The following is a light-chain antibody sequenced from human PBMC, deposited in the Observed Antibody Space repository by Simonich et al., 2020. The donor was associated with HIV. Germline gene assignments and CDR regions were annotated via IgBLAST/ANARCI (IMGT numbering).Light chain of an antibody. CDR3: CSYTGSYTLM. V-gene: IGLV2-11*01. CDR2: DVN. J-gene: IGLJ3*02. CDR1: SRDVGSYTY. Sequence: QSALTQPRSVSGSPGQAVTISCTGTSRDVGSYTYVSWYQQHPGKAPKLMICDVNKRPSGVPDRFSGSKSGNTASLTISGLQAEDEADYYCCSYTGSYTLMFGGGTKLTVL.